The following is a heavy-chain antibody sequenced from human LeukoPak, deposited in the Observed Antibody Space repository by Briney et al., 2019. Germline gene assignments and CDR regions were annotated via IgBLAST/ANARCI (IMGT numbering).Heavy chain of an antibody. Sequence: ASVKVSCKASGGTFSSYAISWVRQAPGQGREWMGGIIPIFGTANYAQKFQGRVTITADESTSTAYIELSSLRSEDTAVYCCARGRPHNLYDPYAFDNWGQGTMVTVSS. CDR3: ARGRPHNLYDPYAFDN. CDR2: IIPIFGTA. CDR1: GGTFSSYA. D-gene: IGHD3-16*01. J-gene: IGHJ3*02. V-gene: IGHV1-69*13.